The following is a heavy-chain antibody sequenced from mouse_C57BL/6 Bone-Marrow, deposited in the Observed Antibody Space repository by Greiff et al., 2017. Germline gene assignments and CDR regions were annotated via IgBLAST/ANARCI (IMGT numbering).Heavy chain of an antibody. Sequence: EVMLVESGGGLVQPGGSMKLSCAASGFTFSDAWMDWVRQSPEKGLEWVAEIRNKANNHATYYAESVKGRFTISRDDSKSRVYLQRTSLRAEDTGIYYGTLTVVGYYAMDYWGQGTSVTVSS. D-gene: IGHD1-1*01. J-gene: IGHJ4*01. CDR3: TLTVVGYYAMDY. V-gene: IGHV6-6*01. CDR1: GFTFSDAW. CDR2: IRNKANNHAT.